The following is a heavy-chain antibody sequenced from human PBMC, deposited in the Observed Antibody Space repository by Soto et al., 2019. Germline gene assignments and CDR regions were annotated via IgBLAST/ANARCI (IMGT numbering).Heavy chain of an antibody. D-gene: IGHD1-1*01. Sequence: QVQLQESGPGLVKPSETLSLTCTVSGGSISSYYWSWIRQPPAKGLEWIGYIYYSGNTNYNPSLKSRVTISVDTSKNQFSLKLSSVTAADTAVYYCARRYGYSFDYWGQGTLVTVSS. V-gene: IGHV4-59*08. J-gene: IGHJ4*02. CDR3: ARRYGYSFDY. CDR2: IYYSGNT. CDR1: GGSISSYY.